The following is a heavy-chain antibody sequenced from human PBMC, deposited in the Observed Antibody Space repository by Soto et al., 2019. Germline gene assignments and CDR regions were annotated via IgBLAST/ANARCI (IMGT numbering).Heavy chain of an antibody. CDR3: ARDFAPYYDYIWGSYRYHYYYMDV. J-gene: IGHJ6*03. CDR2: ISSSSSTI. D-gene: IGHD3-16*02. V-gene: IGHV3-48*01. Sequence: EVQLVESGGGLVQPGGSLRLSCAASGFTFSSYSMNWVRQAPGKGLEWVSYISSSSSTIYYADSVKGRFTISRDNAKNSLYLQMNSLRAEDTAVYYCARDFAPYYDYIWGSYRYHYYYMDVWGKGTTVTVAS. CDR1: GFTFSSYS.